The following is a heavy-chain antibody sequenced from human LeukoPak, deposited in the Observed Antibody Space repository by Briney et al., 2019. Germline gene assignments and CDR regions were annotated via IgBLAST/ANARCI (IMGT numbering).Heavy chain of an antibody. Sequence: SWVRQPPGKGLEWIGYIYYSGSTYYNPSLKSRVTISVDTSKNQFSLKLSSVTAADTAVYYCARALRFLEWFNWFDPWGQGTLVTVSS. J-gene: IGHJ5*02. CDR2: IYYSGST. CDR3: ARALRFLEWFNWFDP. V-gene: IGHV4-30-4*01. D-gene: IGHD3-3*01.